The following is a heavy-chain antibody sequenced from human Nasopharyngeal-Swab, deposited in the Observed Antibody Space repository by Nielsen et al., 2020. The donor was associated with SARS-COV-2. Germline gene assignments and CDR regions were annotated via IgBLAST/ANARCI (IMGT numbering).Heavy chain of an antibody. D-gene: IGHD3-22*01. CDR2: IYYSGST. V-gene: IGHV4-59*01. CDR3: ARERGGPRDDSSGYLYYFDY. Sequence: WIRQPPGKGLEWIGYIYYSGSTNYNPSLKGRVTISVDTSKNQFSLKLSSVTAADTAVYYCARERGGPRDDSSGYLYYFDYWGQGTLVTVSS. J-gene: IGHJ4*02.